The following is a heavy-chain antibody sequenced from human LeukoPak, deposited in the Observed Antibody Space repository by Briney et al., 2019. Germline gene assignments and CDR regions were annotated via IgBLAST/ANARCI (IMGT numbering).Heavy chain of an antibody. CDR1: GGSISTYY. V-gene: IGHV4-59*12. CDR3: ARRPYIVVVPAALRKGSWFDP. CDR2: IYYTGST. D-gene: IGHD2-2*02. J-gene: IGHJ5*02. Sequence: SETLSLTCTVSGGSISTYYWSWIRQPPGKGLEWIGYIYYTGSTSYNPSLKSRVTISVDTSKNQFSLKLSSVTAADTAVYYCARRPYIVVVPAALRKGSWFDPWGQGTLVTVSS.